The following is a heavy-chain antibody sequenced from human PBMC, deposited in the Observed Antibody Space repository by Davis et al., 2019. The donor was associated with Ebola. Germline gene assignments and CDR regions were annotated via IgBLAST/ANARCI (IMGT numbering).Heavy chain of an antibody. CDR1: GFTFTSYS. J-gene: IGHJ6*02. D-gene: IGHD5-12*01. CDR3: AGNSGVYYYGMDV. V-gene: IGHV3-48*01. Sequence: PGGSLRLSCTASGFTFTSYSMNWVRQAPGKGLEWVSYISSSGSATYYADSVKGRFTISRDNSKNTLYLQMNSLRAEDTAVYYCAGNSGVYYYGMDVWGQGTTVTVSS. CDR2: ISSSGSAT.